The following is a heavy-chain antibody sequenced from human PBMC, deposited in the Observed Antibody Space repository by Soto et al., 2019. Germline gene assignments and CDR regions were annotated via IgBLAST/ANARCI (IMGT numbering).Heavy chain of an antibody. CDR2: IKQDGSEK. Sequence: EVQLVESGGGLVQPGGSLRLSCAASGFTFSSYWMSWVRQAPGKGLEWVANIKQDGSEKYYVDSVKGRFTISRDNAKNSLYLQMNSLRAEDTAVYYCARDKALSSGEEDYWGQGTLVTVSS. D-gene: IGHD6-19*01. V-gene: IGHV3-7*04. CDR1: GFTFSSYW. J-gene: IGHJ4*02. CDR3: ARDKALSSGEEDY.